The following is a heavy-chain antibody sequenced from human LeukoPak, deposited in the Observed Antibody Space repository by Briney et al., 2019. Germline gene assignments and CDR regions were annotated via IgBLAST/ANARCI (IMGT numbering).Heavy chain of an antibody. CDR1: GGSISSYY. J-gene: IGHJ6*02. Sequence: SETLSLTCTVSGGSISSYYWSWIRQPPGKGLEWIGYIYYSGSTNYNPSLKSRVTISVDTSKNQFSLKLSSVTAADTAVYYCAREGYDFWSAHLHLDVWGQGTTVTVSS. CDR2: IYYSGST. V-gene: IGHV4-59*01. CDR3: AREGYDFWSAHLHLDV. D-gene: IGHD3-3*01.